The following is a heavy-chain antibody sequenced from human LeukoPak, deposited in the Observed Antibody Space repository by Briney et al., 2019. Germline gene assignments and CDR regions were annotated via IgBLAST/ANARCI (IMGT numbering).Heavy chain of an antibody. CDR1: GFTFDDYG. CDR3: ARVGSGYYYFDY. V-gene: IGHV3-20*04. CDR2: INWNGGST. J-gene: IGHJ4*02. Sequence: PGGSLRLSCAASGFTFDDYGMSWVRQAPGKGLEWVSGINWNGGSTGYADSVKGRFTISRDNAKNSLYLQMNSLRAEDTTLYYCARVGSGYYYFDYWGQGTLVTVSS. D-gene: IGHD3-22*01.